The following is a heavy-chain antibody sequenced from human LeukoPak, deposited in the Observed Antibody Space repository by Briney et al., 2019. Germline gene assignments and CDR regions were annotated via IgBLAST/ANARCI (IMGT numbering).Heavy chain of an antibody. CDR2: IYYSGST. CDR3: ARSYCSGGSCYWGPFDY. J-gene: IGHJ4*02. Sequence: PSETLSLTCTVSGGSISSYYWSWIRQPPGKGLEWIGFIYYSGSTNYNPSLKSRVTISVDTSKNQFSLKLSSVTAADTAVYYCARSYCSGGSCYWGPFDYWGRGTLVTVSS. D-gene: IGHD2-15*01. CDR1: GGSISSYY. V-gene: IGHV4-59*01.